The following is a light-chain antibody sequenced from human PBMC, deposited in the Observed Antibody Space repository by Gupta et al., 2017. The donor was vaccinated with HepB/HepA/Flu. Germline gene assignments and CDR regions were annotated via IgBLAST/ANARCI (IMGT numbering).Light chain of an antibody. J-gene: IGKJ5*01. CDR3: QQYYNWRPHT. CDR1: QSISGN. Sequence: EIVMTQSPATRYVSPGESVTISCRSSQSISGNVAWYQQKPDQSPTLLIYGASTRSAGIPARFSGSASVTDFSLTISSLQSEDLAIYYCQQYYNWRPHTFGQGTRLEIK. V-gene: IGKV3D-15*01. CDR2: GAS.